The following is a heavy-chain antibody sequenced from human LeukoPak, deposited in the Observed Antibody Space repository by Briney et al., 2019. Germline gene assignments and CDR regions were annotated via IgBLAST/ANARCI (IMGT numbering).Heavy chain of an antibody. Sequence: GASVKGSCKASGYTFTSYAMHWVRQAPGQRLEWMGWINAGNGNTKYSQKFQGRVTITRDTSASTAYMELSSLRSEDTAVYYCAREDSSGWLTFDYWGQGTLVTVSS. J-gene: IGHJ4*02. CDR3: AREDSSGWLTFDY. V-gene: IGHV1-3*01. CDR2: INAGNGNT. CDR1: GYTFTSYA. D-gene: IGHD6-19*01.